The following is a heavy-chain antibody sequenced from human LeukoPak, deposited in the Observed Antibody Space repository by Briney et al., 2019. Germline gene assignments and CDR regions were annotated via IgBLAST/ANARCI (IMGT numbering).Heavy chain of an antibody. D-gene: IGHD6-13*01. V-gene: IGHV4-59*08. CDR2: IYYSGSA. Sequence: PSETLSLTCTVSGGSISSYYWSWIRQPPGKGLEWIGYIYYSGSANYNPSFKSRVTISVDTSKNQFSLKLSSVTAADTAVYYCAKTDTAGPTPYYYYGMDVWGQGTTVTVSS. CDR3: AKTDTAGPTPYYYYGMDV. CDR1: GGSISSYY. J-gene: IGHJ6*02.